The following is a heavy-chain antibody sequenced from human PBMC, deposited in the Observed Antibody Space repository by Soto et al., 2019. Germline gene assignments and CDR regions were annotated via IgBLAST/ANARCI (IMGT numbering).Heavy chain of an antibody. CDR1: GGSISSGDYY. J-gene: IGHJ6*02. Sequence: SETLSLTCTVSGGSISSGDYYWSWIRQPPGKGLEWIGYIYYSGGTYYNPSLKSRVTISVDTSKNQFSLKLSSVTAADTAVYYCARAPWQFYYGSGKVGMDVWGQGTTVTVSS. CDR2: IYYSGGT. CDR3: ARAPWQFYYGSGKVGMDV. D-gene: IGHD3-10*01. V-gene: IGHV4-30-4*01.